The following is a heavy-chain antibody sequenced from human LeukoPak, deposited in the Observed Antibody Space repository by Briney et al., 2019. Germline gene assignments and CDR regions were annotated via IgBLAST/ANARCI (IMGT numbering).Heavy chain of an antibody. Sequence: ASVKVSCTASGYTFTNYGINWVRQAPGQGLEWMGRISTYNGNTNYARRLQGRVTMTTDTSTITVYMELRSLRSDDTAVYYCARDLKWGTSSGYYYGLDVWGQGTTVTVSS. CDR3: ARDLKWGTSSGYYYGLDV. CDR2: ISTYNGNT. D-gene: IGHD6-6*01. V-gene: IGHV1-18*01. J-gene: IGHJ6*02. CDR1: GYTFTNYG.